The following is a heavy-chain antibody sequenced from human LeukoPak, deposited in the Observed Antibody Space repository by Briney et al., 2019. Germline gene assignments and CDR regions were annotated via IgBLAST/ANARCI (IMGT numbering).Heavy chain of an antibody. CDR1: GGSISNYY. V-gene: IGHV4-4*07. CDR3: ARNPVAGSNPKFDY. Sequence: SETLSLTCTVSGGSISNYYWSWIRQPAGKGLEWIGRVHSNGGTNYNPSLTSRVTLSVDTSRSQFSLSLSSVTAADTAVYYCARNPVAGSNPKFDYWGQGTLVTVSP. D-gene: IGHD6-19*01. J-gene: IGHJ4*02. CDR2: VHSNGGT.